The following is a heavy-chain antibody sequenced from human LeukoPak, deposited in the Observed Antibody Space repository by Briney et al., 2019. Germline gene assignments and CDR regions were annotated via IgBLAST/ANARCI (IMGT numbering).Heavy chain of an antibody. Sequence: ASVKVSCKASGYTFTSYGISWVRQAPGQGLEWMGWISAYNGNTNYAQKLQGRVTMTRDTSISTAYMELSRLRSDDTAVYYCARDQVARDIVVVLTATGTIDYWGQGTLVTVSS. CDR1: GYTFTSYG. V-gene: IGHV1-18*01. D-gene: IGHD2-15*01. J-gene: IGHJ4*02. CDR2: ISAYNGNT. CDR3: ARDQVARDIVVVLTATGTIDY.